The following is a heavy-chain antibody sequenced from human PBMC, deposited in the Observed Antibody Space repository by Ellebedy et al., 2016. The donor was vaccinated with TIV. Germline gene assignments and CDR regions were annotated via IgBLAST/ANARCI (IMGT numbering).Heavy chain of an antibody. V-gene: IGHV3-33*08. CDR1: GFTLGHYG. J-gene: IGHJ4*02. Sequence: GESLKISCAASGFTLGHYGMHWVRQAPGKGLEWVALIWSHGGNENYVDSVKGRFTISRDTSTNTLYLQMNSLRAEDTAVYYCARDLDKSSGWYGGAAYWGQGTLVTVSS. CDR3: ARDLDKSSGWYGGAAY. D-gene: IGHD6-19*01. CDR2: IWSHGGNE.